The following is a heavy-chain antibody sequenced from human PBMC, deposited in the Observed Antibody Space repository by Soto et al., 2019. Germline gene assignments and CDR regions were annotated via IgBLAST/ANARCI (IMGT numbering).Heavy chain of an antibody. D-gene: IGHD3-3*01. Sequence: PSETLSLTCTVSGGSISSSSYYWGWIRQPPGKGLEWIGSIYYSGSTYYSPSLKSRVTISVDTSKNQFSLKLSSVTAADTAVYYCARIHTIFGVVIIRWFDLWGQGTLATVSS. J-gene: IGHJ5*02. CDR2: IYYSGST. V-gene: IGHV4-39*01. CDR1: GGSISSSSYY. CDR3: ARIHTIFGVVIIRWFDL.